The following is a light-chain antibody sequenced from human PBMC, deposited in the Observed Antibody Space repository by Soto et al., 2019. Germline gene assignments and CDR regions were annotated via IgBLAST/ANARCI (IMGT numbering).Light chain of an antibody. V-gene: IGKV4-1*01. CDR3: QQYYSTPWT. CDR1: QSLLYYRNNKNY. Sequence: DIVMTQSPDSLALSLGERATINCKSSQSLLYYRNNKNYFAWYQQKPGQPPKLLIYWASTRESGVPDRFSGSGSGTDVTLTITTLQAEDVAVYFCQQYYSTPWTFGQGTKVEIK. CDR2: WAS. J-gene: IGKJ1*01.